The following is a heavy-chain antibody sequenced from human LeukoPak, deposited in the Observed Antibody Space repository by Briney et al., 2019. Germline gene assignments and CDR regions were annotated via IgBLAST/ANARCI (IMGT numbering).Heavy chain of an antibody. V-gene: IGHV3-48*01. CDR3: ARDFRNGFDY. J-gene: IGHJ4*02. CDR1: GFTFSSYS. Sequence: GGSLRLSCAASGFTFSSYSMYWVRQAPGKGLEWVSYISSSSSTMDYADSVKGRFTISRDNAKNSLYMQMNSLRAEDTAVYYCARDFRNGFDYWGQGTLVTVSS. CDR2: ISSSSSTM. D-gene: IGHD1-14*01.